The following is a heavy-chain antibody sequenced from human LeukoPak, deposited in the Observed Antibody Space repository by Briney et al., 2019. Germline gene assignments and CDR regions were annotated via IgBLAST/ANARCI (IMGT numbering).Heavy chain of an antibody. J-gene: IGHJ6*02. D-gene: IGHD3-22*01. Sequence: GGSLRLSCAASGFTFSSYGMHWVRQAPGKGLEWVAVIWYDGSNKYYADSVKGRFTISRDNSKNTLYLQMNSLRAEDTAVYYCAREDSSGYYYPADYYYGMDVWGQGTTVTVSS. CDR3: AREDSSGYYYPADYYYGMDV. CDR1: GFTFSSYG. CDR2: IWYDGSNK. V-gene: IGHV3-33*01.